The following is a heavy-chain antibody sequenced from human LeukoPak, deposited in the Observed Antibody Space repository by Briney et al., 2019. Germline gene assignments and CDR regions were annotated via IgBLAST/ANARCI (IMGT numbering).Heavy chain of an antibody. CDR1: GASVSNYY. Sequence: SETLSLTCAVSGASVSNYYWSWIRQSPGKGLEWIGFFHYSGSTNYNPSLNSRVTTSIDTSMNQLSLTLVSATAADTAVYFCARHHDGGPKLRLDFWGLGVLVTVSS. CDR3: ARHHDGGPKLRLDF. CDR2: FHYSGST. J-gene: IGHJ4*02. D-gene: IGHD2-15*01. V-gene: IGHV4-59*08.